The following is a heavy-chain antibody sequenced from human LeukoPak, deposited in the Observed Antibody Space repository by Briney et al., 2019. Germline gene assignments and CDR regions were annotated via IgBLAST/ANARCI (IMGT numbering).Heavy chain of an antibody. J-gene: IGHJ4*02. CDR3: ASTPPHDSSRKHY. Sequence: ASVKVSCKASGYTFTGYYMHWVRQAPGQGLAWVGWINPNSGGTNYAQKFQGRVTMTRDTSISTAYMELSRLRSDDTAVYYCASTPPHDSSRKHYWGQGTLVTVSS. D-gene: IGHD3-22*01. CDR1: GYTFTGYY. V-gene: IGHV1-2*02. CDR2: INPNSGGT.